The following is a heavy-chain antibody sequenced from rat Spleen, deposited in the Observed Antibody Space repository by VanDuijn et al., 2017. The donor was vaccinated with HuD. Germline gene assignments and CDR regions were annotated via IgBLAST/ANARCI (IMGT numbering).Heavy chain of an antibody. J-gene: IGHJ2*01. V-gene: IGHV5-27*01. CDR1: GFTFSNYY. D-gene: IGHD1-12*03. CDR2: ISTGGGST. CDR3: TTGYYDGYYLVFDY. Sequence: EVQLVESGGGLVQPGRSLKLSCAASGFTFSNYYMAWVRQAPTKGLEWVAYISTGGGSTYYRDSVKGRFTISRDNAKSSLYLQMDSLRSEDTATYYCTTGYYDGYYLVFDYWGQGVMVTVSS.